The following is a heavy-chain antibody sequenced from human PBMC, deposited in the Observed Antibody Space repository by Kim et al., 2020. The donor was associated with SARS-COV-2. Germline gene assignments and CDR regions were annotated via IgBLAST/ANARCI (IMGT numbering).Heavy chain of an antibody. J-gene: IGHJ4*02. CDR3: AKDRVLMVYEYYFDY. V-gene: IGHV3-23*01. Sequence: SVKCRFTISRDNSKNTLYLQMNSLRAEDTAVYYCAKDRVLMVYEYYFDYWGQGTLVTVSS. D-gene: IGHD2-8*01.